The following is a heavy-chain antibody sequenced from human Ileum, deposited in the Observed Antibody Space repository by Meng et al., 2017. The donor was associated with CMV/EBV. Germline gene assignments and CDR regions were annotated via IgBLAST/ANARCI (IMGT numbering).Heavy chain of an antibody. CDR1: GGSVNRNTYY. Sequence: RLKLQGSGPGLGKPSETLSLNCTVSGGSVNRNTYYWGWIRQPPGKSLEWIGTIFDSGSAFYNPSLQSRVSVSIDMSRNQLSLSLSSVTAADTAVYYCVRDHGSSSWFFYWGQGTLVTVSS. D-gene: IGHD6-13*01. J-gene: IGHJ4*02. CDR2: IFDSGSA. CDR3: VRDHGSSSWFFY. V-gene: IGHV4-39*06.